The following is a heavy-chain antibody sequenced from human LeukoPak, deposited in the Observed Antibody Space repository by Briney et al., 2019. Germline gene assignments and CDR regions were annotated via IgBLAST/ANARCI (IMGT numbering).Heavy chain of an antibody. CDR3: ARAEYYYDSSGLKGLPFDY. CDR2: INPNSGGT. D-gene: IGHD3-22*01. Sequence: GASVKVSCKASGYTFSGYYMHWVRQAPGQGLEWMGWINPNSGGTKYAQKFQGRVTMTRDTSISTAYMELGRLRSDDTAVYYCARAEYYYDSSGLKGLPFDYWGQGTLVTVSS. V-gene: IGHV1-2*02. J-gene: IGHJ4*02. CDR1: GYTFSGYY.